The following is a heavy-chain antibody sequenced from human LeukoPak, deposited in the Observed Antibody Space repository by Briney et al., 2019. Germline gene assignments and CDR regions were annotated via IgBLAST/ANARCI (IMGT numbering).Heavy chain of an antibody. J-gene: IGHJ4*02. CDR1: GGSFSGYY. V-gene: IGHV4-34*01. Sequence: SETLSLTCAVHGGSFSGYYWSWIRQPPGKGLEWIGEINHSGSTNYNPSLKSRVTISVDTSKNQFSLKLGSVTAADTAVYYCARGGGIAAAGTYRRFDYWGQGTLVTVSS. D-gene: IGHD6-13*01. CDR2: INHSGST. CDR3: ARGGGIAAAGTYRRFDY.